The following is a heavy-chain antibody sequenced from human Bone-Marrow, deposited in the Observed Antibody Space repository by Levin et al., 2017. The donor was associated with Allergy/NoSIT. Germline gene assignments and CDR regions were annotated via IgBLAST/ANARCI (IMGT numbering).Heavy chain of an antibody. CDR1: GFTFGNRA. J-gene: IGHJ4*02. D-gene: IGHD3-3*01. CDR2: ITGSGEDT. V-gene: IGHV3-23*01. Sequence: GGSLRLSCAASGFTFGNRAMAWVRQAAGKGLEWVSGITGSGEDTHYADSVKGRFTISRDNAKNTLFLQMNSLRVEDTATYYCAKGNTIFGVGRLDFWGQGTLVTVSS. CDR3: AKGNTIFGVGRLDF.